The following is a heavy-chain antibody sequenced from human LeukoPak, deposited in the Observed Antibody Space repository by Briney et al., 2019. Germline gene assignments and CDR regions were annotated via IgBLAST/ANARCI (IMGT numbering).Heavy chain of an antibody. V-gene: IGHV3-23*01. Sequence: GGSLRLSCAASGXTFSSYAMSWVRQAPGKGLEWVSAISGSGGSTYYADSVKGRFTISRDNSRNTLYLQMNSLRAEDTAVYYCAKGVRRSSDYSSPVDYWGQGTLVTVSS. CDR3: AKGVRRSSDYSSPVDY. D-gene: IGHD3-22*01. CDR1: GXTFSSYA. J-gene: IGHJ4*02. CDR2: ISGSGGST.